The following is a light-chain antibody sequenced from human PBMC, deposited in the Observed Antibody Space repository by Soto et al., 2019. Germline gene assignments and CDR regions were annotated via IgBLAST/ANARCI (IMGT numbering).Light chain of an antibody. CDR1: SSDVGSYNL. V-gene: IGLV2-23*01. CDR3: CSYAGSRHYV. J-gene: IGLJ1*01. Sequence: QSALTQPASVSGSPGQSITISCTGTSSDVGSYNLVSWYQQHPGKAPKFMIYEGTKRPSGVSNRFSGSKSGNTASLTISGLQAKDEADYYCCSYAGSRHYVFGTGTKVTVL. CDR2: EGT.